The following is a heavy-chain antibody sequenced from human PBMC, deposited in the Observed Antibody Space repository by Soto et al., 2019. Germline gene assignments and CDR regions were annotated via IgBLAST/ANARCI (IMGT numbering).Heavy chain of an antibody. CDR3: AKDQTLGGEQQLVGVDY. J-gene: IGHJ4*02. D-gene: IGHD6-13*01. Sequence: GGSLRLSCAASGFTFSSYAMSWVRQAPGKGLEWVSAISGSGGSTYYADSVKGRFTISRDNSKNTLYLQMNSLRAEDTAVYYCAKDQTLGGEQQLVGVDYWGQGTLVTVSS. CDR2: ISGSGGST. CDR1: GFTFSSYA. V-gene: IGHV3-23*01.